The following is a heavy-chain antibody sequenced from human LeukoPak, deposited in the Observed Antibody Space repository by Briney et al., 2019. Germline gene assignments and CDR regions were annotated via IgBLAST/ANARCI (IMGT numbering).Heavy chain of an antibody. CDR2: IRASGGST. CDR3: ASGSGDDAFDI. CDR1: GFTFSNHA. D-gene: IGHD2-15*01. V-gene: IGHV3-23*01. J-gene: IGHJ3*02. Sequence: PGGSLRLSCAASGFTFSNHAMSWVRRAPGKGLEWVSNIRASGGSTSYADSVKGRFTISRDNSKNTLYLQMNSLRAEDTAVYYCASGSGDDAFDIWGQGTMVTVSS.